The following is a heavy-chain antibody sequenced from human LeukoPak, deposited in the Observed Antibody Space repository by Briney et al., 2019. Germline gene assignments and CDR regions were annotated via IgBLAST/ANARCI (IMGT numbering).Heavy chain of an antibody. J-gene: IGHJ4*02. CDR3: CSGYSDY. CDR2: IYHSGST. Sequence: PSETLSLTCTVSGYSISSGYYWGWIRQPPGKGLEWIGSIYHSGSTYYNPSLKSRVTISVDTSKNQFSLKLSSVTAADTAVYYCCSGYSDYWGQGTLVTVSS. V-gene: IGHV4-38-2*02. D-gene: IGHD3-22*01. CDR1: GYSISSGYY.